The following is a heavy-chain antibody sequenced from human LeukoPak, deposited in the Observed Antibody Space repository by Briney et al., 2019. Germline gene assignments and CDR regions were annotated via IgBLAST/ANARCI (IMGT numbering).Heavy chain of an antibody. CDR3: AKASKGPLPRLMLDY. D-gene: IGHD2-8*01. V-gene: IGHV3-30*04. CDR1: GFTFSSYA. Sequence: PGGSLRLSCAASGFTFSSYAMHWVRQAPGKGLEWVAVISYDGSNKYYADSVKGRFTISRDNSKNTLYLQMNSPRAEDTAVYYCAKASKGPLPRLMLDYWGQGTLVTVSS. J-gene: IGHJ4*02. CDR2: ISYDGSNK.